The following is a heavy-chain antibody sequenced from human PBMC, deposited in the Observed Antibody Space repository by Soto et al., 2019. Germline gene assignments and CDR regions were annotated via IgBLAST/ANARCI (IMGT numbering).Heavy chain of an antibody. Sequence: QVQLQESGPGLVKPSQTLSLTCTVSGGSISSGDYYWSWIRQPPGKGLEWIGYIHHSGSTYYNPSLKSRVTISPDTSKIQFSLKLSSVTAADTAVYYCARAQGRDFWFDPWGQGTLVTVSS. CDR2: IHHSGST. J-gene: IGHJ5*02. CDR1: GGSISSGDYY. V-gene: IGHV4-30-4*01. CDR3: ARAQGRDFWFDP.